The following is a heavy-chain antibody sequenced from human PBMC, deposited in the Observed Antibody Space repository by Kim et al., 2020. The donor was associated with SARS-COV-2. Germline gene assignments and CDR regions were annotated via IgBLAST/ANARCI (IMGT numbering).Heavy chain of an antibody. V-gene: IGHV7-4-1*02. J-gene: IGHJ4*02. CDR1: GYTFTANA. CDR3: ARTIAADY. D-gene: IGHD2-15*01. CDR2: INTNTGNP. Sequence: DSVKVSCKASGYTFTANAITWVRQAPGQGLEWMGWINTNTGNPTYAPGFTGRFLFSLDTSVSSAYLEISGLKAEDTAVYYCARTIAADYWGQGTLVTVSS.